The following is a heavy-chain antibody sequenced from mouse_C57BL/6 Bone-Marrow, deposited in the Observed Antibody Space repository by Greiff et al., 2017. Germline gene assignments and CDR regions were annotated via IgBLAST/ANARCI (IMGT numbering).Heavy chain of an antibody. CDR1: GYTFTSYW. V-gene: IGHV1-69*01. CDR3: ARDYSNSYCAMDY. Sequence: QVQLQQPGAELVMPGASVKLSCKASGYTFTSYWMHWVKQRPGQGLEWIGEIDPSDSYTNYNQKFKGKSTLTVDKSSSTAYMQLSSLTSEDSAVYSGARDYSNSYCAMDYWGQGTSVTVSS. CDR2: IDPSDSYT. J-gene: IGHJ4*01. D-gene: IGHD2-5*01.